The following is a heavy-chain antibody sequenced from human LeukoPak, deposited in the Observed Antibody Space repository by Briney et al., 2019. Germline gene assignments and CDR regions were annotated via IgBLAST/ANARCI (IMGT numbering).Heavy chain of an antibody. J-gene: IGHJ4*02. V-gene: IGHV1-2*02. D-gene: IGHD1-26*01. CDR2: INPNSGGT. Sequence: ASVKVPCKASGYTFTGYYMHWVRQAPGQGLEWMGWINPNSGGTNYAQKFRGRVTIIRDTSISTAYMEVSRLRSDDTAVYYCASSMGSPMFYFDYWGQGTLVTVSS. CDR3: ASSMGSPMFYFDY. CDR1: GYTFTGYY.